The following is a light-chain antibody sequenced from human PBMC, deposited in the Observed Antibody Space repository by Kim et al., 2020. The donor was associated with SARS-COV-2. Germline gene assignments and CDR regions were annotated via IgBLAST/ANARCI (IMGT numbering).Light chain of an antibody. J-gene: IGKJ2*01. Sequence: EIVMTQSPATLSVSPGERVTLSCRASESVSSNLAWYQQKPGQTPRLLIYGASTRATGIPARFSGGGSGTEFTLTISSLQSEDFAAYHCQQYNSWPHTFGQGTKLEI. CDR2: GAS. CDR1: ESVSSN. CDR3: QQYNSWPHT. V-gene: IGKV3-15*01.